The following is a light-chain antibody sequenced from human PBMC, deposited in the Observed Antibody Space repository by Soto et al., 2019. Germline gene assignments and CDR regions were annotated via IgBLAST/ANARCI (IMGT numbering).Light chain of an antibody. J-gene: IGLJ2*01. CDR3: QSYRSTNVI. CDR2: DDT. V-gene: IGLV6-57*04. CDR1: SGYIGGNY. Sequence: NFMLTQPHSVSGSPGQTVTISCTRSSGYIGGNYVQWYQQRPGSAPTTVIYDDTQRPSGVPDRFSGSIDTSSNSASLTISGLMPEDEADYYCQSYRSTNVIFGGGTQLTVL.